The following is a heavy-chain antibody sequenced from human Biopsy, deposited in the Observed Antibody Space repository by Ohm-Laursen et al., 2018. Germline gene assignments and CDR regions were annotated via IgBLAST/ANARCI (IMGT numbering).Heavy chain of an antibody. Sequence: GTLSLTCSVSGVSITAYYWSWIRQPPGKGLECIGNIHHSGSTNYNPSLKSRLTISVDTSKNQFSLKLSSVTAADTAVYYCARMDCSGGSCHYYSYGMDVWGQGTTVTVSS. D-gene: IGHD2-15*01. CDR1: GVSITAYY. CDR2: IHHSGST. V-gene: IGHV4-4*09. J-gene: IGHJ6*02. CDR3: ARMDCSGGSCHYYSYGMDV.